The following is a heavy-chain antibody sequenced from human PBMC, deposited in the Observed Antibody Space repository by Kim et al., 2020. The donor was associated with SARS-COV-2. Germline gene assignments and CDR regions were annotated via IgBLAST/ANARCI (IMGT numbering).Heavy chain of an antibody. Sequence: SETLSLTCTVSGGSISSGGYYWSWIRQHPGKGLEWIGYIYYSGSTYYNPSLKSRVTISVDTSKNQFSLKLSSVTAADTAVYYCARERVRYSYGEGRGANWFDPWGQGTLVTVSS. CDR3: ARERVRYSYGEGRGANWFDP. CDR2: IYYSGST. J-gene: IGHJ5*02. D-gene: IGHD5-18*01. CDR1: GGSISSGGYY. V-gene: IGHV4-31*03.